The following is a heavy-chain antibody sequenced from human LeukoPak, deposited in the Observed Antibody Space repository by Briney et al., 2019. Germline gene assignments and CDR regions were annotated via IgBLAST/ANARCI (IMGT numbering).Heavy chain of an antibody. CDR3: AKDPGGSYDGDY. Sequence: GGSLRLSCAASGFTFSSYAMSWVRQAPGKGLEWVSAISGSGGSTYHADSVKGRFTISRDNSKNTLYLQMNSLRAEDTAVYYCAKDPGGSYDGDYWGQGTLVTVSS. CDR1: GFTFSSYA. D-gene: IGHD1-26*01. J-gene: IGHJ4*02. CDR2: ISGSGGST. V-gene: IGHV3-23*01.